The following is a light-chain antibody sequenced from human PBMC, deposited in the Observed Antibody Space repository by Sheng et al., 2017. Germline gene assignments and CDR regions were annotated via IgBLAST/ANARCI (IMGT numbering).Light chain of an antibody. CDR3: QHYSNSALT. V-gene: IGKV1-5*03. Sequence: DIQMTQSPSTLSASVGDRVTITCRASQNIGTWVAWYQQKPGEGPNLLIYKTSTLQRGVPRRFSGGGSGTEFTLTISSLQPDDFATYFCQHYSNSALTFGGGTKVE. CDR1: QNIGTW. J-gene: IGKJ4*01. CDR2: KTS.